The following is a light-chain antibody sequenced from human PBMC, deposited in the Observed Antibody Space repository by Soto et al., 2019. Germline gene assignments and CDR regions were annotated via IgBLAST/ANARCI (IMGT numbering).Light chain of an antibody. CDR2: DAS. CDR1: QSVSSY. Sequence: EIVLTQSPATLSLSPGERATLSSRASQSVSSYLAWYQQKPRQAPRLLIYDASNRANGIPARFSGSVSGTDFTLTISSLEPEDFAFYYCQQRSTWHPITFGQGTRLEIK. CDR3: QQRSTWHPIT. J-gene: IGKJ5*01. V-gene: IGKV3-11*01.